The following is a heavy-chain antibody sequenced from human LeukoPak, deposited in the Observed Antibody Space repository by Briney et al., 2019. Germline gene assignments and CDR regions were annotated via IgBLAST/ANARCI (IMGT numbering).Heavy chain of an antibody. V-gene: IGHV3-48*03. D-gene: IGHD2-2*01. CDR1: GFTFSSYG. CDR3: ARVDCTSTNCYGIDY. Sequence: GSLRLSCAASGFTFSSYGMNRVRQAPGKGLEWVSYISSSGGTIYYAASVKGRFTISRDNAKNSLYLQLNSLRAEDTALYYCARVDCTSTNCYGIDYWGQGTLVTVSS. CDR2: ISSSGGTI. J-gene: IGHJ4*02.